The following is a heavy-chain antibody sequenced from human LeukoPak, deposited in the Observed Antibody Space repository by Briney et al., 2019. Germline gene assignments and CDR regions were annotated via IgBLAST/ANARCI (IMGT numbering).Heavy chain of an antibody. Sequence: GGSLRLSCAASGFTFSSYSMNWVRQTPGKGLEWVSYISSSDTIYYADSVKGRFTISRDNAKNSLYLQMNSLRAEDTAVYYCAREGRYFDWVTDAFDIWGQGTMVTVSS. CDR3: AREGRYFDWVTDAFDI. CDR1: GFTFSSYS. J-gene: IGHJ3*02. V-gene: IGHV3-48*01. D-gene: IGHD3-9*01. CDR2: ISSSDTI.